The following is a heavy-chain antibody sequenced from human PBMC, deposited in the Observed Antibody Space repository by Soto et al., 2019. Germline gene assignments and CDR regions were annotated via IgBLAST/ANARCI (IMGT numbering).Heavy chain of an antibody. J-gene: IGHJ4*02. CDR1: GGSFSDFS. CDR2: INHSGST. V-gene: IGHV4-34*01. Sequence: SETLSLTCAVSGGSFSDFSWSWIRQLPGKGLDWIGEINHSGSTNYNPSLKSRVTISVDTSKNQFSLKVTSVTATDTALYYCARTRKRYYSDSSPMRPHFDDWGQGTLVTVSS. D-gene: IGHD3-22*01. CDR3: ARTRKRYYSDSSPMRPHFDD.